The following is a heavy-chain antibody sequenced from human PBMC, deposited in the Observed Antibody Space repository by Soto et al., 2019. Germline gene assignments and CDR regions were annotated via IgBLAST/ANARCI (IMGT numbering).Heavy chain of an antibody. CDR1: GFTFSSYA. D-gene: IGHD3-9*01. CDR3: AKDGNPIPYLTGYYRLGWFDP. J-gene: IGHJ5*02. CDR2: ISGSGGST. Sequence: GGSLRLSCAASGFTFSSYAMSWVRQAPGKGLEWVSAISGSGGSTYYADSVKGRFTISRDNSKNTLYLQMNSLRAEDTAVYYCAKDGNPIPYLTGYYRLGWFDPWGQGTLVTVS. V-gene: IGHV3-23*01.